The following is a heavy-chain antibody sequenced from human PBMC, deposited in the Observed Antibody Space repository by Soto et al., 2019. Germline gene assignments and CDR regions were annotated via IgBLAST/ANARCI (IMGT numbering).Heavy chain of an antibody. Sequence: QVQLQESGPGLVKPSETLSLTCTVSGGSISSYYWSWIRQPPGKGLEWIGYIYYSGSTNYNPSLKSRVPISVDTSKNQFSLKLSSVTAADTAVYYCARRYGTTLAYWGQGTLVTVSS. J-gene: IGHJ4*02. CDR2: IYYSGST. V-gene: IGHV4-59*08. D-gene: IGHD1-1*01. CDR3: ARRYGTTLAY. CDR1: GGSISSYY.